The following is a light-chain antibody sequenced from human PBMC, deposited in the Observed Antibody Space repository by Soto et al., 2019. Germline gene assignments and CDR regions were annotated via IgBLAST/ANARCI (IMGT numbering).Light chain of an antibody. J-gene: IGLJ3*02. CDR3: CSLTNGATWV. Sequence: QSVLTQPASVSGSPGQSITISCTGTNSDVGSHNFVSWYQQYPGKAPKLLIYEASKRPSGLSNRFSGSKSGNTASLTISGLQAEDEADYYGCSLTNGATWVFGGGTKLTVL. CDR2: EAS. CDR1: NSDVGSHNF. V-gene: IGLV2-23*01.